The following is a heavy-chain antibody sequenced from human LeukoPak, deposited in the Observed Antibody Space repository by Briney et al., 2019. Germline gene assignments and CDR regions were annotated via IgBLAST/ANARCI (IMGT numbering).Heavy chain of an antibody. J-gene: IGHJ6*03. D-gene: IGHD4/OR15-4a*01. CDR3: ARGGAYYYYMDV. CDR2: ISSSSSYI. V-gene: IGHV3-21*05. Sequence: GGSLRLSCAASGFTFSSYSMNWVRQAPGKGLEWVSYISSSSSYIYYADSLKGRFTISRDNAKNSLYLQINSLRAEDTAVYYCARGGAYYYYMDVWGKGTTVTVSS. CDR1: GFTFSSYS.